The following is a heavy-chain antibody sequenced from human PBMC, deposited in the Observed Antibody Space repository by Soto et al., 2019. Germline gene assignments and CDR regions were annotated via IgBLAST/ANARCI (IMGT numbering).Heavy chain of an antibody. Sequence: QVQLVQSGAEVKKPVASVKVSCKASGYTFTSYAMHWVRQAPGQSLEWMGWINAGNGNTKYSQKFQGRVTITRDTSASTAYMELRSLRSEDTAVYYCARELGGWPDYWGQGSLVTVSS. CDR2: INAGNGNT. V-gene: IGHV1-3*01. CDR1: GYTFTSYA. CDR3: ARELGGWPDY. J-gene: IGHJ4*02. D-gene: IGHD2-15*01.